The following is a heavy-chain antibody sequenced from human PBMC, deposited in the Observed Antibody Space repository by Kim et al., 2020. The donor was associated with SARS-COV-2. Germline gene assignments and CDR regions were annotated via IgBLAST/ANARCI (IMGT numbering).Heavy chain of an antibody. V-gene: IGHV3-15*01. Sequence: GGSLRLSCAASGFTFSNAWMSWVRQAPGKGLEWVGRIKSKTDGGTTDYAAPVKGRFTISRDDSKNTLYLQMNSLKTEDTAVYYCTTVRGLRGYCSSTSCQRSRYGTRGVADYWGQGTLVTVSS. CDR2: IKSKTDGGTT. CDR1: GFTFSNAW. CDR3: TTVRGLRGYCSSTSCQRSRYGTRGVADY. D-gene: IGHD2-2*01. J-gene: IGHJ4*02.